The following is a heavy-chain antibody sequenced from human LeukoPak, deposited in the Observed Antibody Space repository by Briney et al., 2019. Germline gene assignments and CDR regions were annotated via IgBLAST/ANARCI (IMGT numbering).Heavy chain of an antibody. J-gene: IGHJ4*02. Sequence: SETLSLTCTVSGGSISSGGYYWSWIRQHPGKGLEWIGYIYYSGSTYYNPSLKSRVTISVDTSKNQFSLKLSSVTAADTAVYYCASSTTKLRFLEWLFYFDYWGQGTLVTVSS. CDR3: ASSTTKLRFLEWLFYFDY. CDR1: GGSISSGGYY. D-gene: IGHD3-3*01. V-gene: IGHV4-31*03. CDR2: IYYSGST.